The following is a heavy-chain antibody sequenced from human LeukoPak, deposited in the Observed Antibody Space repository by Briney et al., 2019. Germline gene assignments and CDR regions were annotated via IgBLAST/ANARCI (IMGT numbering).Heavy chain of an antibody. D-gene: IGHD3-22*01. CDR3: AVLGSSGSPTR. CDR2: INPSGGST. V-gene: IGHV1-46*01. Sequence: ASVKVSCKASGYTFTSYYMHWVRQAPGQGLEWMGIINPSGGSTSYAQKFQGRVTMTRDMSTSTVCMELSSLRSEDTAVYYCAVLGSSGSPTRWGQGTLVTVSS. J-gene: IGHJ4*02. CDR1: GYTFTSYY.